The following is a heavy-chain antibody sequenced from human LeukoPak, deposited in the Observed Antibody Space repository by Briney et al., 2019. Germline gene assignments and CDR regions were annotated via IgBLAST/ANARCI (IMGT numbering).Heavy chain of an antibody. CDR3: AKVSNYDILTGYYESYFDY. CDR2: ISGSGGST. CDR1: GFTFSNYG. D-gene: IGHD3-9*01. Sequence: PGGSLRLSCAASGFTFSNYGMNWVRQAPGKGLEWVSIISGSGGSTYYADSVKGRFTISRDNSKNTLYLQMNSLRAEDTAVYYCAKVSNYDILTGYYESYFDYWGQGTLVTVSS. J-gene: IGHJ4*02. V-gene: IGHV3-23*01.